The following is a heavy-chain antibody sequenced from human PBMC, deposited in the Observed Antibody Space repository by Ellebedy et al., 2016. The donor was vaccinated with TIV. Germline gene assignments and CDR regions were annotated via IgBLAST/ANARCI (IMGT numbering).Heavy chain of an antibody. D-gene: IGHD5-18*01. Sequence: PGGSLRLSCAASGFTFSSYSMNWVRQAPGKGLEWVSSISSSSSYIYYADSVKGRFTISRDNSKNTLYLQMNSLRAEDTAVYYCARGGYSYGYGGGTGVDVWGQGTTVTVSS. CDR2: ISSSSSYI. V-gene: IGHV3-21*01. CDR3: ARGGYSYGYGGGTGVDV. CDR1: GFTFSSYS. J-gene: IGHJ6*02.